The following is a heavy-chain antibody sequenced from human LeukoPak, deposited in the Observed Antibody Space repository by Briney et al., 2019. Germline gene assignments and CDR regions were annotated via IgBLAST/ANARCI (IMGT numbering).Heavy chain of an antibody. J-gene: IGHJ5*02. D-gene: IGHD2-2*01. V-gene: IGHV1-18*01. CDR1: GSTFTSYG. Sequence: ASVKVSCKASGSTFTSYGISWGRQAPGQGLEWMGWISAYNGNTNYAQKLQGRVTMTTDTSTSTAYMELRSLRSDVTAVYYCARDKEGRYCSSTSCPGGWFDPWGQGTLVTVSS. CDR3: ARDKEGRYCSSTSCPGGWFDP. CDR2: ISAYNGNT.